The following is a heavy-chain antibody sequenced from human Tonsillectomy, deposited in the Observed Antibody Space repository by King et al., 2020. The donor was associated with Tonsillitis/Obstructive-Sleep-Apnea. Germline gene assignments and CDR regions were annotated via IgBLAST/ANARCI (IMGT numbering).Heavy chain of an antibody. J-gene: IGHJ6*03. Sequence: VQLVESGGGLVQPGGSLRLSCAASGFTFSSYAMSWVRQAPGKGLEWVSAISGSGGSTYYADSVKGRFTISRDNSKNTLYLQMNSLRAEDTAVYYCAKDSQMTTVTQVYYYYYMDVWGKGTTVTVSS. CDR3: AKDSQMTTVTQVYYYYYMDV. D-gene: IGHD4-17*01. CDR2: ISGSGGST. CDR1: GFTFSSYA. V-gene: IGHV3-23*04.